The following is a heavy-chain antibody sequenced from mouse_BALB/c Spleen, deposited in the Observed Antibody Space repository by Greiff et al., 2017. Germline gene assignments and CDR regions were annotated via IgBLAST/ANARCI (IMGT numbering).Heavy chain of an antibody. CDR2: INPSSGYT. J-gene: IGHJ4*01. V-gene: IGHV1-4*02. CDR3: ARSGSSYAMDY. D-gene: IGHD1-1*01. CDR1: GYTFTSYT. Sequence: VQLQQSAAELARPGASVKMSCKASGYTFTSYTMHWVKQRPGQGLEWIGYINPSSGYTEYNQKFKDKTTLTADKSSSTAYMQLSSLTSEDSAVYYSARSGSSYAMDYWGQGTSVTVSS.